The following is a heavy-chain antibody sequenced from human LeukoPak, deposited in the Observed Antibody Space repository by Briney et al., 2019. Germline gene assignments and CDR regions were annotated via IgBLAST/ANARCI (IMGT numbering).Heavy chain of an antibody. Sequence: PGGSLRLSCAASGFTFSSYWMSWVRQAQGKGLEWVAVIWYDGSKKYYTDSVRGRFTISRDNSKNTLFLQMNSLSAEDTAVYYCARDSSGRYYDYWGQGTLVTVSS. CDR1: GFTFSSYW. J-gene: IGHJ4*02. CDR2: IWYDGSKK. CDR3: ARDSSGRYYDY. V-gene: IGHV3-33*08. D-gene: IGHD1-26*01.